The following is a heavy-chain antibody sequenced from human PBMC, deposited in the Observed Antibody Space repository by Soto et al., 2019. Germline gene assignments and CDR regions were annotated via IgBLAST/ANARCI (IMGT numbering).Heavy chain of an antibody. CDR3: AKGGHYDILTGHSLRGYFDY. D-gene: IGHD3-9*01. V-gene: IGHV3-23*01. Sequence: EVQLLESGGGLVQPGGSLRLSCAASGFTFSSYAMSWVRQAPGKGLEWVSGIRGSGGSTYYADSVKGRFTNSRDKSKDTLYLQMNSLRAKDTAVYYCAKGGHYDILTGHSLRGYFDYWGQGTLVTVSS. CDR2: IRGSGGST. CDR1: GFTFSSYA. J-gene: IGHJ4*02.